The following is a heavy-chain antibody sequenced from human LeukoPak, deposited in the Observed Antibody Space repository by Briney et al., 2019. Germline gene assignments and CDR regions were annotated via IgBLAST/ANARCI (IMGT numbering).Heavy chain of an antibody. CDR1: GASINSGIHY. J-gene: IGHJ4*02. CDR3: AREGYSSPDS. V-gene: IGHV4-61*02. Sequence: SETLSLTCTVSGASINSGIHYWSWIRQPAGKGLEWIGRIFTSGSTNYHPSLKSRVIISLDTSKNQFSLKLTSVTASDTAVYYCAREGYSSPDSWGQGTLVTVSS. CDR2: IFTSGST. D-gene: IGHD5-18*01.